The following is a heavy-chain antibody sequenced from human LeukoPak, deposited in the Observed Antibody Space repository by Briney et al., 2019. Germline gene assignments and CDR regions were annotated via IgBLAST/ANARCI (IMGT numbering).Heavy chain of an antibody. J-gene: IGHJ3*02. Sequence: SETLSLTCTVSGGSISNYYLTWIRQPPGKGLEWIGYIYYSGSTNYNPSPKSRVTISVDTSKNQFSLKLTSVTAADTAVYYCAREISMTVGGGAFDIWGQGTMVTVSS. CDR3: AREISMTVGGGAFDI. CDR1: GGSISNYY. V-gene: IGHV4-59*01. CDR2: IYYSGST. D-gene: IGHD3-22*01.